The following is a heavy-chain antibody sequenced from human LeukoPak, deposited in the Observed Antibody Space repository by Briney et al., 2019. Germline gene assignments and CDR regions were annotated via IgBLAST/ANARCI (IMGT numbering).Heavy chain of an antibody. CDR2: FDWDADK. Sequence: SGPTLVNPTQTLTLTCTFSGFSLSTSGMCVSWIRQPPGKALEWLARFDWDADKYYSTSLKTRLTISKDTSKNQVLLTMPTMDPVDTATYYCARSATYYYDSSGQLNFDYWGQGTLVTVSS. D-gene: IGHD3-22*01. CDR3: ARSATYYYDSSGQLNFDY. V-gene: IGHV2-70*11. J-gene: IGHJ4*02. CDR1: GFSLSTSGMC.